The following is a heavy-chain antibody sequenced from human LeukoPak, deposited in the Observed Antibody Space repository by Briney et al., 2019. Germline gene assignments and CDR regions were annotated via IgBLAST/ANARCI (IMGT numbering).Heavy chain of an antibody. CDR3: AAAERSGVGSVTDHAIEY. CDR2: VYSRGNN. D-gene: IGHD3-10*01. J-gene: IGHJ4*02. Sequence: SETLTLTCTVSGDSIKIDYWSWMRQTAGKGLEWLGRVYSRGNNKYNPSLQSPVTVCVDISKNQFSLTLTSVTAADTAGYYCAAAERSGVGSVTDHAIEYWGQGTLVTVSS. V-gene: IGHV4-4*07. CDR1: GDSIKIDY.